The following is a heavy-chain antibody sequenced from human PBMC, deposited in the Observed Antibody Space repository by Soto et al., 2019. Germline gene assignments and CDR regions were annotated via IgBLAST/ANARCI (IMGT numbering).Heavy chain of an antibody. V-gene: IGHV3-30*18. J-gene: IGHJ4*02. CDR2: ISYDGSNK. Sequence: QVQLVESGGGVVQPGRSLRFSCAASGFTFSSYGMHWVRQAPGKGLEWVAVISYDGSNKYYADSVKGRFTISRDNSKNTLDLQMNSLRAEDTAVYHCAKGYSYSVCDYWGQGTLVTVSS. D-gene: IGHD5-18*01. CDR1: GFTFSSYG. CDR3: AKGYSYSVCDY.